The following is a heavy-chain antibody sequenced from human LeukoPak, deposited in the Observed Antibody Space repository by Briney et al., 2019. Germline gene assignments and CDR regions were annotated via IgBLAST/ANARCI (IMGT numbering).Heavy chain of an antibody. CDR2: MISKGDGETT. CDR1: GFTFTIAW. D-gene: IGHD1-26*01. V-gene: IGHV3-15*05. CDR3: TTDLGATMIREVIVS. J-gene: IGHJ4*02. Sequence: GGSLRLSCAASGFTFTIAWTPCVRQAPGEGREWVGRMISKGDGETTDYASVAKGRFSMSRDDSRTTMYLQMYNLEAEDKAVYYCTTDLGATMIREVIVSWGQGALVTVTS.